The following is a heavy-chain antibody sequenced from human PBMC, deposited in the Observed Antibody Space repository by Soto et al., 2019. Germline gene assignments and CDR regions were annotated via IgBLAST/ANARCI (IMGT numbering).Heavy chain of an antibody. CDR2: IIPIFGTA. D-gene: IGHD3-3*01. Sequence: QVQLVQSGAEVKKPGSSVKVSCKASGGTFSSYAISWVRQAPGQGLEWMGGIIPIFGTANYAQKFQGRVTITADESTXXAXMXXSSLRSEDTAVYYCARDRLRRFLEWLGNYYYGMDVWGQGTTVTVSS. J-gene: IGHJ6*02. CDR1: GGTFSSYA. V-gene: IGHV1-69*12. CDR3: ARDRLRRFLEWLGNYYYGMDV.